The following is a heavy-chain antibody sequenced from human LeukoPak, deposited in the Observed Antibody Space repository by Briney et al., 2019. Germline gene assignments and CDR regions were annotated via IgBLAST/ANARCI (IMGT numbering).Heavy chain of an antibody. J-gene: IGHJ4*02. CDR2: IWYGGSNK. CDR3: AKDYSGSYLYFDY. V-gene: IGHV3-30*02. CDR1: GFTFSSYG. Sequence: PEGSLRLSCAASGFTFSSYGMHWVRQAPGKGLEWVAVIWYGGSNKYYADSVKGRFTISRDNSKNTLYLQMNSLRAEDTAVYYCAKDYSGSYLYFDYWGQGTLVTVSS. D-gene: IGHD1-26*01.